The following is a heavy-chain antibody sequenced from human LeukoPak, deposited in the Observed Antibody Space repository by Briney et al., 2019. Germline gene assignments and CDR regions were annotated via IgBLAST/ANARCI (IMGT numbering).Heavy chain of an antibody. J-gene: IGHJ5*02. Sequence: SETLSLTCTVSGGSISSYYWSWIRQPPGKGLEWIGYIYYSGSTNYNPSLKSRVTISVDTSKNQFSLKLSSVTAADTAVYYCARTYYDFWITWFDPWGQGTLVTVSS. CDR2: IYYSGST. CDR3: ARTYYDFWITWFDP. V-gene: IGHV4-59*01. CDR1: GGSISSYY. D-gene: IGHD3-3*01.